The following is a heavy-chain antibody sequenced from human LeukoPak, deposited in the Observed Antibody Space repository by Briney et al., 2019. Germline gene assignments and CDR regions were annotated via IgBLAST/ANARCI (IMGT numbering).Heavy chain of an antibody. J-gene: IGHJ4*02. V-gene: IGHV3-48*01. CDR3: ARDYSSSWYPFDY. D-gene: IGHD6-13*01. CDR2: ISSSSSTI. CDR1: GFTFSSYS. Sequence: PGGSLRLSCAASGFTFSSYSMNWVRQAPGKGLEWVSYISSSSSTIYYADSVKGRFTISRDNAENSLYLQMNSLRAEDTAVYYCARDYSSSWYPFDYWGQGTLVTVSS.